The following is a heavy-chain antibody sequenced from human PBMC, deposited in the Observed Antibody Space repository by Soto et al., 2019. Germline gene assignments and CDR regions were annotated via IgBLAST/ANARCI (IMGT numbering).Heavy chain of an antibody. CDR1: GFNFSSHA. D-gene: IGHD3-3*01. CDR2: VSGSCGST. CDR3: AKALPLWSGYSFSENH. V-gene: IGHV3-23*01. J-gene: IGHJ5*02. Sequence: GGSLRLSCVGSGFNFSSHAMSWVRQAPGKGLEWVSSVSGSCGSTHFPDFLKGRFSSSRDNSKNTLYLEMNSLRVEDTAVYYCAKALPLWSGYSFSENHWGHGTLVTVSS.